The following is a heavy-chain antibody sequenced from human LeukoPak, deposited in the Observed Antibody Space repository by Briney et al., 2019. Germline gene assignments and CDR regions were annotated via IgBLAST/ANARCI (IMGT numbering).Heavy chain of an antibody. D-gene: IGHD3-10*01. Sequence: ASVKVSCKASGYTFTSYGISWVRQAPGQGLEWMGWISAYNGNTNYAQKLQGRVTMTTDTSTSTAYMELRSLRSDDTAVYYCARHPYYYGSGSYPPWFDPWGQGTLVTVSS. CDR3: ARHPYYYGSGSYPPWFDP. CDR2: ISAYNGNT. V-gene: IGHV1-18*01. J-gene: IGHJ5*02. CDR1: GYTFTSYG.